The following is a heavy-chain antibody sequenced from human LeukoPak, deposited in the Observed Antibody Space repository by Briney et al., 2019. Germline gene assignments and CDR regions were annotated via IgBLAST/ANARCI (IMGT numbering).Heavy chain of an antibody. D-gene: IGHD1-14*01. CDR3: DKSLGNQGAFDY. V-gene: IGHV3-23*01. CDR2: MSGGGVNT. J-gene: IGHJ4*02. CDR1: ILTFNTCA. Sequence: GGSLRLSCALSILTFNTCATYCVRHAPGKGLEWVSTMSGGGVNTYYADSVKGRLSISRHNSQNTLYLEMNCLIPEDPAVFFCDKSLGNQGAFDYWGQETLVTVSS.